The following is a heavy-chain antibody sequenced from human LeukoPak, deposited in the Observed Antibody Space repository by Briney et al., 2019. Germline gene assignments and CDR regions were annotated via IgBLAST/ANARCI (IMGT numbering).Heavy chain of an antibody. Sequence: GGSLRLSCAASGFTFSNYAMSWVRQAPGKGLEWVSAISGSDGSTNYADSVKGRFTISRDNSKNTLYLQMNSLKTEDTAVYYCTPGGYCTNGVCYPDYWGQGTLVTVSS. J-gene: IGHJ4*02. D-gene: IGHD2-8*01. CDR1: GFTFSNYA. CDR2: ISGSDGST. V-gene: IGHV3-23*01. CDR3: TPGGYCTNGVCYPDY.